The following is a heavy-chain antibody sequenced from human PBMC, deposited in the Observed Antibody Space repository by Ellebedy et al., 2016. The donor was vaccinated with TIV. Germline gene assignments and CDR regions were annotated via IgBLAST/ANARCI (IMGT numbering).Heavy chain of an antibody. CDR3: ARRGRYYYDSSGYYSADFDY. D-gene: IGHD3-22*01. CDR1: GGPISSSSYY. V-gene: IGHV4-39*01. Sequence: SETLSLXCTVSGGPISSSSYYWGWIRQPPGKGLEWIGSIYYSGSTYYNPSLKSRVTISVDTSKNQFSLKLSSVTAADTAVYYCARRGRYYYDSSGYYSADFDYWGQGTLVTVSS. J-gene: IGHJ4*02. CDR2: IYYSGST.